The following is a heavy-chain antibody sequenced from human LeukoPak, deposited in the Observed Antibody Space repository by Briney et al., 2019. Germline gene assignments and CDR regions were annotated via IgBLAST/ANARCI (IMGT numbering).Heavy chain of an antibody. D-gene: IGHD2-21*02. CDR3: ARSPRQYCGGDCYSGGDY. CDR1: GYTFTGYY. V-gene: IGHV1-2*02. Sequence: GAAVKDSCKASGYTFTGYYMHGVRQAPGEGREWMGWINTNSGGTNYAQKFQGRVTMTRDTSISTAYMELSRLRSDDTAVYYCARSPRQYCGGDCYSGGDYWGQGTLVTVSS. J-gene: IGHJ4*02. CDR2: INTNSGGT.